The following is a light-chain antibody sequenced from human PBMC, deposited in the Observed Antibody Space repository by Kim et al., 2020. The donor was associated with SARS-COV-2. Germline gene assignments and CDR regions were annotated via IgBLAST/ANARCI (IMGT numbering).Light chain of an antibody. V-gene: IGKV3-15*01. Sequence: VSPGERAPLSCRASQSVSSKLAWYQQKPGQTPRLLIYGASNRVTGLPARISGSGSGTEFTLTISGLQSEDFAVYYCHQYNNWPLTFGGGTKVDIK. J-gene: IGKJ4*01. CDR2: GAS. CDR1: QSVSSK. CDR3: HQYNNWPLT.